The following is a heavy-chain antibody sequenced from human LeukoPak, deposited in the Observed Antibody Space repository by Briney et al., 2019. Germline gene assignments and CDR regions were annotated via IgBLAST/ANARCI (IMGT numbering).Heavy chain of an antibody. CDR2: VFPRDSDT. D-gene: IGHD7-27*01. Sequence: GESLKISCKTSGSIFTNYWIGWVRPMPGKGLNWMGIVFPRDSDTKYSPSFQGQATISADTSINTAYLQWTSLRASDTGIYYCARLRMEHTGDSLSVFFDWWGQGTLVTVSS. CDR3: ARLRMEHTGDSLSVFFDW. J-gene: IGHJ4*02. V-gene: IGHV5-51*01. CDR1: GSIFTNYW.